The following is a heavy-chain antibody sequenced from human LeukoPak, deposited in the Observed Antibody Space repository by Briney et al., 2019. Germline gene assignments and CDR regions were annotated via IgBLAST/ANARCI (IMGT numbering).Heavy chain of an antibody. CDR3: ARLTGITMIVAP. D-gene: IGHD3-22*01. Sequence: SETLSLTCAVYGGSFSGYYWSWIRQPPGKGLEWIGEINHSGSTNYNPSLKSRVTISVDTSKNQFSLKLSSVTAADTAVYYCARLTGITMIVAPWGQGTLVTVSS. CDR2: INHSGST. CDR1: GGSFSGYY. V-gene: IGHV4-34*01. J-gene: IGHJ5*02.